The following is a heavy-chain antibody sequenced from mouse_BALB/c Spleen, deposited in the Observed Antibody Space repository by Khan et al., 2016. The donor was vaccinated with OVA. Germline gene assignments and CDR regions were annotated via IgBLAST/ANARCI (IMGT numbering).Heavy chain of an antibody. CDR3: ASHLTGSFAY. D-gene: IGHD4-1*01. CDR2: INSDGYYT. V-gene: IGHV5-6*01. J-gene: IGHJ3*01. Sequence: EVQVVESGGDLMKPGGSLKLSCAASGFTFSTYGMSWVRQTPDKRLEWVATINSDGYYTYYPDSVQGRFTISRNNAKNTRYLQMSSLKSEDTAMYYCASHLTGSFAYWGQGTLVTVSA. CDR1: GFTFSTYG.